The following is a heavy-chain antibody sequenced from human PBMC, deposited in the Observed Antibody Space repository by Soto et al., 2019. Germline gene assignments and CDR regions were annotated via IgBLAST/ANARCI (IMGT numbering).Heavy chain of an antibody. Sequence: AGGLLRLSCAASEGTFSSYTRNWVRRAPGKGLEWVATSSDRRAGNTHYSDSVRGRFTLSGDYSRKILFLQLDSLRAVAMARIYWTTWLTPHFDFWGGAPQLTVPS. D-gene: IGHD3-22*01. CDR3: TTWLTPHFDF. CDR2: SSDRRAGNT. CDR1: EGTFSSYT. J-gene: IGHJ4*02. V-gene: IGHV3-23*01.